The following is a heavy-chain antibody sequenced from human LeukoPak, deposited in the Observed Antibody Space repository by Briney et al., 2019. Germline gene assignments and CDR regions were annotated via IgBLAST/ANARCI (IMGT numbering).Heavy chain of an antibody. Sequence: GASLKDSCKASVYIFTGYYMYSVRPAPGQGLEWMGWIYPYTGGTDSAQKFQGRITMTRDTSISTAYMEPSRLRSDDSAVYYCARYNGEVPPYWRQGTLVIVSS. J-gene: IGHJ4*02. CDR3: ARYNGEVPPY. CDR2: IYPYTGGT. D-gene: IGHD4-17*01. V-gene: IGHV1-2*02. CDR1: VYIFTGYY.